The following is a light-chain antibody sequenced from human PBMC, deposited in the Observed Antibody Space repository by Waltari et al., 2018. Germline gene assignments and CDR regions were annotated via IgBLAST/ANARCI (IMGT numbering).Light chain of an antibody. Sequence: DIVMTQNLRSLPVTPGEPASIYCRSSQSLLHSNGNTYLDWYLQKPGQSPRFLIYKVTNREPGVPDRFSGSGSGTDFTLKISRVEPEDVGVCYCMQSTKDPRTFGQGTKVEIK. J-gene: IGKJ1*01. CDR2: KVT. V-gene: IGKV2D-29*02. CDR1: QSLLHSNGNTY. CDR3: MQSTKDPRT.